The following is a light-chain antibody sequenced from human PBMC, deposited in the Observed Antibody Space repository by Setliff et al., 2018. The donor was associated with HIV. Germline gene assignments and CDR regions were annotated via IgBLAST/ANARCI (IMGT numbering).Light chain of an antibody. CDR2: AAS. Sequence: TLSLSPGERATLSCGANQSINSNYLTWYQRRRGQAPRLLIYAASTRAVGVPDRFSGSGSGTDFTLAISRLEPEDFAMYYCQHYGRSSVTFGQGTKVDIK. V-gene: IGKV3-20*01. CDR3: QHYGRSSVT. J-gene: IGKJ1*01. CDR1: QSINSNY.